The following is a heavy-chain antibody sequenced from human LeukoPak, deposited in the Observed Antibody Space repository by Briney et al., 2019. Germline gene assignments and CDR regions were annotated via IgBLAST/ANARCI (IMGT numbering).Heavy chain of an antibody. Sequence: GRSLRLSCAASGFSFSSYAMHWVRQSPGKGPEWVAVISYDGSNEYYVDSVKGRFTISRDNSKNTLYLQMNSLRAEDTAVYYCAKGPGYCSSISCRAYDYYYGMDVWGQGTTVTVSS. D-gene: IGHD2-2*01. V-gene: IGHV3-30*18. J-gene: IGHJ6*02. CDR2: ISYDGSNE. CDR3: AKGPGYCSSISCRAYDYYYGMDV. CDR1: GFSFSSYA.